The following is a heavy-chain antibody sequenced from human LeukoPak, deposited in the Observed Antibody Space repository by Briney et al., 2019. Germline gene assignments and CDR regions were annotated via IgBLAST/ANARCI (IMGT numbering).Heavy chain of an antibody. V-gene: IGHV4-34*01. D-gene: IGHD2-21*02. CDR1: GGSFGGYY. CDR2: INHSRST. J-gene: IGHJ4*02. Sequence: PSETLSLTCAVYGGSFGGYYWGWIRQPPGKGLEWIGEINHSRSTNYNPSLKSRVTISVDTSKNQFSLKLIPVTAADTAVYYCARGPQYIVVVTAIGFFDNWGQGTLVTVPS. CDR3: ARGPQYIVVVTAIGFFDN.